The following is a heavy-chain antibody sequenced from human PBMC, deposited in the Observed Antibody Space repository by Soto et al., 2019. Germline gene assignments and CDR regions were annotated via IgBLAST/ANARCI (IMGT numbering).Heavy chain of an antibody. V-gene: IGHV3-21*01. CDR1: RFTFSSYG. CDR2: ISCSSNYI. D-gene: IGHD3-22*01. J-gene: IGHJ4*01. Sequence: PVMSLGLSCASSRFTFSSYGMHWVRQAPGKGLEWVSSISCSSNYIYYADSVKGRFTISRDNAKSSLSLQMNSLRAEDTAVYYCATEDYHDSSGPPEYWGHGTLVTVYS. CDR3: ATEDYHDSSGPPEY.